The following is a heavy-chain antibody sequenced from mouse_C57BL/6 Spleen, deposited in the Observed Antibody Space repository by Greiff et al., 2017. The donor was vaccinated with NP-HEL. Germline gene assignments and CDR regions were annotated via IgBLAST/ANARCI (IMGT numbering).Heavy chain of an antibody. CDR2: IDPENGDT. V-gene: IGHV14-4*01. CDR3: TRGAFDY. CDR1: GFNIKDDY. Sequence: EVQLQQSGAELVRPGASVKLSCTASGFNIKDDYMHWVKQRPEQGLEWIGWIDPENGDTEYASKFQGKATITADTSSHTAYLQLSSLTSEDTAVYYCTRGAFDYWGQGTTLTVSS. J-gene: IGHJ2*01.